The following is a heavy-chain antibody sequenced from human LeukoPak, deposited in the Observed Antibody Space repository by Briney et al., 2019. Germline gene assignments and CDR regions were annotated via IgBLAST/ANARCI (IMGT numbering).Heavy chain of an antibody. CDR3: AKPGCSFTNCYINY. D-gene: IGHD2-2*02. CDR2: ISWSSGNI. J-gene: IGHJ4*02. Sequence: GGSLRLSCAASGFTFGDYAMHWVRHAPGRGLEWISSISWSSGNIVYADSVKGRFTISRDNAKNSLHLQMNSLRPEDTALYYCAKPGCSFTNCYINYWGQGTLVTVSS. CDR1: GFTFGDYA. V-gene: IGHV3-9*01.